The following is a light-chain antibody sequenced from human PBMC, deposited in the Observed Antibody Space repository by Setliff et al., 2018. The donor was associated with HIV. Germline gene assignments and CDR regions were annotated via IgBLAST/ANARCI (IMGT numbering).Light chain of an antibody. J-gene: IGLJ1*01. Sequence: SYELTKPPAVSVAPGQTARITCGGNNIGSKRVHWYQQKPGQAPLLVTYYDSDRPSGIPERFSGSNSGNTATLTISRVEAGDEADYYCQVWDSSSDHSYVFGTGTKVTVL. CDR2: YDS. V-gene: IGLV3-21*04. CDR3: QVWDSSSDHSYV. CDR1: NIGSKR.